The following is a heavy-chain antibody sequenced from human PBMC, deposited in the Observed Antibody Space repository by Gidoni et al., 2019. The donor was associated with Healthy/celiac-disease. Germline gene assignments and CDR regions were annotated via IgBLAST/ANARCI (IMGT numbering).Heavy chain of an antibody. V-gene: IGHV5-10-1*01. CDR1: GYSFTSYW. Sequence: EVQLVQSEAEVKKPGASLRISCNGSGYSFTSYWFSWVRQGPGKGLGWMGMIAPSYSYTNYSPSFQGHVTISADKSISTDSLQWSSLKASDTAMYYCATDRIAAAGTYYYYGMDVWGQGTTVTVSS. CDR3: ATDRIAAAGTYYYYGMDV. J-gene: IGHJ6*02. D-gene: IGHD6-13*01. CDR2: IAPSYSYT.